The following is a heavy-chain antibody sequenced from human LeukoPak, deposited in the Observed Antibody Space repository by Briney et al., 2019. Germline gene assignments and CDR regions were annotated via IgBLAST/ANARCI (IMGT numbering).Heavy chain of an antibody. V-gene: IGHV4-59*08. Sequence: PSETLSLTCTVSGGSISTYYWSWIRQPPGKGLEWIAYIYYSGSTNYNPSLKSRVTISVDTSKNQFSLKLSSVTAADTAVYYCARLRRGSYYFDSWSQGTLVTVSS. CDR3: ARLRRGSYYFDS. D-gene: IGHD1-26*01. CDR2: IYYSGST. J-gene: IGHJ4*02. CDR1: GGSISTYY.